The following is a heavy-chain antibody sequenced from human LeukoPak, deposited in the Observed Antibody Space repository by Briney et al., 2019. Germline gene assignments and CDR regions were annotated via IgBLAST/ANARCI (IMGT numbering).Heavy chain of an antibody. CDR1: GGSFSGYY. CDR2: INHSGST. CDR3: ARGVPNSSSWYVYFDY. D-gene: IGHD6-13*01. Sequence: PSETLSLTCAVYGGSFSGYYWSWIRQPPGKGLEWIGEINHSGSTNYNPSLKSRVTISVDTSKNQFSLKLSSVTAADTAVYYCARGVPNSSSWYVYFDYWGQGTLVTVSS. V-gene: IGHV4-34*01. J-gene: IGHJ4*02.